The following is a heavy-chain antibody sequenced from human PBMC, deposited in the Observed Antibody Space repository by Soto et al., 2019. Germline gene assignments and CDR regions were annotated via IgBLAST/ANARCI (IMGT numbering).Heavy chain of an antibody. CDR3: AREGTVWRSGANDAFDI. V-gene: IGHV3-11*06. J-gene: IGHJ3*02. CDR1: GFTFSDYY. CDR2: ISSSSSYT. Sequence: QVQLVESGGGLVKPGGSLRLSCAASGFTFSDYYMSWIRQAPGKGLEWVSYISSSSSYTNYADSVKGRFTISRDNAKNSLYLQMNSLRAEDTAVYYCAREGTVWRSGANDAFDIWGQGTMVTVSS. D-gene: IGHD3-16*01.